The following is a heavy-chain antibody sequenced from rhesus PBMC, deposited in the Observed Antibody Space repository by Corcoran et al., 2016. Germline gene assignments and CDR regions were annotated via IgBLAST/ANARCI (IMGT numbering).Heavy chain of an antibody. V-gene: IGHV4-93*02. CDR1: GDSINSHTW. CDR2: MYGLRGLT. D-gene: IGHD6-37*01. Sequence: QVQLQESGPAVVKPSETLSLTCGVSGDSINSHTWWTWSRQSPGKGLAYIAAMYGLRGLTEYNPALRSRVTISIDASKTQFSLKLTSMTAADTAVYHCARTTGFWLGHSWGPGLLVTVSS. CDR3: ARTTGFWLGHS. J-gene: IGHJ5-1*01.